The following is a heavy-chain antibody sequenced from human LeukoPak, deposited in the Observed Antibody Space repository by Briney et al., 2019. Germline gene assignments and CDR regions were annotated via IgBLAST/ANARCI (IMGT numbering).Heavy chain of an antibody. J-gene: IGHJ4*02. CDR1: RGTFGSYA. CDR3: ARGLAEEYVR. D-gene: IGHD2/OR15-2a*01. CDR2: ITPNLAIA. Sequence: SVKVSCKASRGTFGSYAISWVRQAPGQGLEGMGRITPNLAIANYSQKSQGRATITADKSTTTAYTEPSSLRSEDTAVYYCARGLAEEYVRWGQGTLVTVSS. V-gene: IGHV1-69*04.